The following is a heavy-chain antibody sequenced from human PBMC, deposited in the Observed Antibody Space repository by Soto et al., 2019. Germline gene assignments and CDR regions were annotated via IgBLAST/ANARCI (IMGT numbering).Heavy chain of an antibody. CDR2: ISYDGTKK. CDR1: GFTFSSYA. CDR3: TAPGDKAMVYYFDY. J-gene: IGHJ4*02. Sequence: QVQLVESGGGVVQPGRSLRLSCAASGFTFSSYAMHWVRQPPGKGLDWVAVISYDGTKKYYADSVKGRFTIFRDNSKNTLYLQMNSLRDEDTAVYYCTAPGDKAMVYYFDYWGQGTLVTVSS. D-gene: IGHD5-18*01. V-gene: IGHV3-30-3*01.